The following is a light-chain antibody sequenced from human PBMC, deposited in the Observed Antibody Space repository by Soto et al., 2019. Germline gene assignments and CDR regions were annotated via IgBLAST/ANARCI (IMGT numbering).Light chain of an antibody. CDR2: KAS. CDR1: QSISSW. CDR3: QQYNSYGKV. J-gene: IGKJ1*01. V-gene: IGKV1-5*03. Sequence: DIQMTQSPSTLSASVGDRVTITCRTSQSISSWLAWYQQKPGKAPKLLIYKASSLESGVPSRFSGSGSGTEFTLTISSLHPDDFATYYCQQYNSYGKVFGQGTKVDIK.